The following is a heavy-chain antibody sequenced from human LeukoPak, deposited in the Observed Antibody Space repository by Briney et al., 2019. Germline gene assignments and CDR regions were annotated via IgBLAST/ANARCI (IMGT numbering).Heavy chain of an antibody. CDR2: TYRRGGST. D-gene: IGHD2-2*01. CDR3: ARDTPNAWDY. CDR1: GFTINNYA. Sequence: GGSLRLSCTAFGFTINNYAMHRVRQAPGKGLEIVSTTYRRGGSTDYANSVKGRFTISRDNSKNTLDLQMGSLRAEDMAVYYCARDTPNAWDYWGQGTLVTVSS. J-gene: IGHJ4*02. V-gene: IGHV3-64*01.